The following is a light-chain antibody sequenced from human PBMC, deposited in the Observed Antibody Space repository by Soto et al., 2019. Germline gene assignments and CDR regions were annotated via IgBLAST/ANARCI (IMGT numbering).Light chain of an antibody. V-gene: IGLV2-23*03. Sequence: QSVLTQPDSVSGSPGQSITISCTGTSSDVGSYNRVSWYQQHPGKAPKLMIYEGSKRPSGFSNRFSGSKSGNTASLTISGLQAEDEADYYCCSYAGSSTFDVFGTGTKVTVL. CDR3: CSYAGSSTFDV. CDR2: EGS. CDR1: SSDVGSYNR. J-gene: IGLJ1*01.